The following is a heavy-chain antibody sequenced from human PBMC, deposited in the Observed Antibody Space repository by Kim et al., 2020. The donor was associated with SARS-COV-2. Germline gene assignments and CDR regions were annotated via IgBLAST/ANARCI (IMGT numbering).Heavy chain of an antibody. CDR3: ARDSSSWMSDDAFDI. D-gene: IGHD6-13*01. CDR2: ISYDGSNK. V-gene: IGHV3-33*05. Sequence: GGSLRLSCAASGFTFSSYGMHWVRQAPGKGLEWVAVISYDGSNKYYADSVKGRFTISRDNSKNTLYLQMNSLRAEDTAVYYCARDSSSWMSDDAFDIWGQGTMVTVSS. J-gene: IGHJ3*02. CDR1: GFTFSSYG.